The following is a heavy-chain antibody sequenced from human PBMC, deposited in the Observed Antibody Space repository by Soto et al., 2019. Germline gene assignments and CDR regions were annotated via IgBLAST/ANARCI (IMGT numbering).Heavy chain of an antibody. CDR2: IYYSGST. V-gene: IGHV4-30-4*01. D-gene: IGHD5-12*01. J-gene: IGHJ4*02. CDR1: GGSISSGGYY. Sequence: QVQLQESGPGLVKPSQTLSLTCTVSGGSISSGGYYWSCIRQPPGKGLEWIGYIYYSGSTYYNPSLKSRVTISVDTSKNQFSLKLSSVTAADTAVYYCAREGSGYDHTFFDYWGQGTLVTVSS. CDR3: AREGSGYDHTFFDY.